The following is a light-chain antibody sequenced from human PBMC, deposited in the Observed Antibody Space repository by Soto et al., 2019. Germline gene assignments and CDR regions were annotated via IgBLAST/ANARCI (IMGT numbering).Light chain of an antibody. V-gene: IGKV3-11*01. CDR2: QTS. J-gene: IGKJ1*01. CDR3: HPRQSGPRT. CDR1: QYINTR. Sequence: EIVLTQSPATLSSFPGDRVTLSCRASQYINTRLAWYQHRPGQAPRLLIYQTSIRAAGIPARFSASGSGPDFTLTISAVQPADFALYYCHPRQSGPRTFVQGPKVDIK.